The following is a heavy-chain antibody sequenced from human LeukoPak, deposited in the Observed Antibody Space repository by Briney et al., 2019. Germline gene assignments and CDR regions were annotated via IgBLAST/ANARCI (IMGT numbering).Heavy chain of an antibody. D-gene: IGHD2-2*02. Sequence: ASVKVSCKASGYTFTSYDINWVRQATGQGLEWMGWMNPNCGNTGYAQKFQGRVTMTRNTSISTAYMELSSLRSEDTAVYYCARGIVVVPAAIGSDYYYYMDVWGKGTTVTVSS. V-gene: IGHV1-8*01. J-gene: IGHJ6*03. CDR3: ARGIVVVPAAIGSDYYYYMDV. CDR2: MNPNCGNT. CDR1: GYTFTSYD.